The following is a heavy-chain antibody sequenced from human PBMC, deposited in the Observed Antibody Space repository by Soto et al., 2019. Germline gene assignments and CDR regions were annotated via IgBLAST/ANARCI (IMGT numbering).Heavy chain of an antibody. CDR2: IYYSGST. V-gene: IGHV4-30-4*01. CDR1: GGSISSSGYY. D-gene: IGHD3-9*01. J-gene: IGHJ5*02. Sequence: SETLSLTCTVSGGSISSSGYYWSWIRQPPGKGLEWIGYIYYSGSTYYNPSLKSRVTISVDTSKNQFSLKLSSVTAADTAVYYCARGPGGNFDCLDTLNGLDPGGREPLVTVP. CDR3: ARGPGGNFDCLDTLNGLDP.